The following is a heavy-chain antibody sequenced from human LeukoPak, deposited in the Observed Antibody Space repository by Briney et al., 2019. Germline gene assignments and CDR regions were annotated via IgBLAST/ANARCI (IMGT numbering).Heavy chain of an antibody. Sequence: GASVKVSCKASGGTFSSYAISWVRQAPGQGLEWMGGIIPIFGTANYAQKFQGRVTITADKSTSTAYMELSSLRSEDTAVYYCARVRAQGVTTYYYYYMDVWGKGTTVTVSS. V-gene: IGHV1-69*06. D-gene: IGHD4-17*01. J-gene: IGHJ6*03. CDR1: GGTFSSYA. CDR2: IIPIFGTA. CDR3: ARVRAQGVTTYYYYYMDV.